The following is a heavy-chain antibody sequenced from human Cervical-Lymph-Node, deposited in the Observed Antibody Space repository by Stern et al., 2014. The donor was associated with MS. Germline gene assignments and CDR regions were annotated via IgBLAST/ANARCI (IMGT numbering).Heavy chain of an antibody. CDR1: GFTFSNYG. J-gene: IGHJ4*02. CDR2: IWYDGNKK. Sequence: VQLEESGGGVVQPGRSLRLSCAASGFTFSNYGMHWVRQAPGKGLEWLAVIWYDGNKKYHADSVKGRFTISRDNSKNTLFLQMSSLTAEDTALYYCARGNWNYEGMGYWGQGTLVTVSS. V-gene: IGHV3-33*01. CDR3: ARGNWNYEGMGY. D-gene: IGHD1-7*01.